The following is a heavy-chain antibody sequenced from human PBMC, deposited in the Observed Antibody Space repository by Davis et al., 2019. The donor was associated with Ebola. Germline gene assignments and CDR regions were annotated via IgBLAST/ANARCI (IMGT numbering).Heavy chain of an antibody. CDR3: ARGRLGYSSSWYDY. V-gene: IGHV4-31*03. CDR2: IYHTGST. J-gene: IGHJ4*02. D-gene: IGHD6-13*01. CDR1: GGSISSGGYY. Sequence: SETLSLTCTVSGGSISSGGYYWSWIRQRPGKGLEWIGYIYHTGSTYYNPSLKSRVTMSVDTSKSQFSLNLSSVTAADTAVYYCARGRLGYSSSWYDYWGQGTLVTVSS.